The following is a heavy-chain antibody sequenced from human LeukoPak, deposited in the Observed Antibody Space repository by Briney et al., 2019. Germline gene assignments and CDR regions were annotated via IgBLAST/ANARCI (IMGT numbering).Heavy chain of an antibody. CDR3: ARDFPSRGGSYDY. J-gene: IGHJ4*02. CDR2: IGGST. CDR1: GFTFSSYG. D-gene: IGHD1-26*01. V-gene: IGHV3-64*01. Sequence: PGGSLRLSCAASGFTFSSYGMHWVRQAPGKGLEHVSAIGGSTYYANSVKGRFTISRDNSKNTLYLQMDSLRSDDTAVYYCARDFPSRGGSYDYWGQGTLVTVSS.